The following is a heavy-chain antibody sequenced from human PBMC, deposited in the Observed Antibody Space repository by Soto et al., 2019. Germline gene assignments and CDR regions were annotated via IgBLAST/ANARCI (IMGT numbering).Heavy chain of an antibody. D-gene: IGHD3-9*01. CDR2: FFIGGNT. CDR3: ARITFYDILTGYYPPYYFDY. CDR1: GGSISSSSTYY. V-gene: IGHV4-39*01. J-gene: IGHJ4*02. Sequence: SETLSLTCTVSGGSISSSSTYYWGWMRQPPGKGLEWIASFFIGGNTYYNPSLKSRVTISVNTSKNQFSLKLRSVTAADTAMVYFARITFYDILTGYYPPYYFDYWGQGTLVTVSS.